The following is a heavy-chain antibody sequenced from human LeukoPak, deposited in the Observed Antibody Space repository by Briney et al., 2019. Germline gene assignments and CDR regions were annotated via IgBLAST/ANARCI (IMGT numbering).Heavy chain of an antibody. D-gene: IGHD3-10*01. J-gene: IGHJ6*02. CDR2: IYYSGST. CDR3: ARDSGEYGGMDV. Sequence: SETLSLTCTVSGGSISSGDYYWSWIRQPPGKGLEWIGYIYYSGSTYSNPSLKSRVTISVDTSKNQFSLKLSSVTAADTAVYYCARDSGEYGGMDVWGQGTTVTVSS. CDR1: GGSISSGDYY. V-gene: IGHV4-30-4*01.